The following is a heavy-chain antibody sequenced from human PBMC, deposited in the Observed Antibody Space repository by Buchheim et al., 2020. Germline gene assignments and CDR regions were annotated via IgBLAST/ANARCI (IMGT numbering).Heavy chain of an antibody. CDR3: ARLQDDYGDFYYMGV. V-gene: IGHV4-39*01. D-gene: IGHD4-17*01. CDR1: GGSVSSSSYY. J-gene: IGHJ6*03. Sequence: QLQLQESGPGLAKPSETLSLTCTVSGGSVSSSSYYWGWVRQPPEKGLEWIGSISYSGSTYYNPSLKSRVSISVDTSKNQFSLRLSSVTAADTAVYYCARLQDDYGDFYYMGVWGEGTT. CDR2: ISYSGST.